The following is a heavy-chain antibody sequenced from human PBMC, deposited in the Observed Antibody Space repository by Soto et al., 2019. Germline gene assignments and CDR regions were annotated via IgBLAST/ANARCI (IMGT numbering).Heavy chain of an antibody. CDR2: IHSGGSRI. CDR3: ARDGSTVTTNYHYAMDV. CDR1: GFTFSTYH. V-gene: IGHV3-48*03. J-gene: IGHJ6*02. Sequence: PXGSLRLSCAASGFTFSTYHMNWVRQAPGKGLEWVSYIHSGGSRIYYADSVKGRFTISRDNAKNSLYLQMNRLRAEDTAVYYCARDGSTVTTNYHYAMDVWGQGTTVTVSS. D-gene: IGHD4-17*01.